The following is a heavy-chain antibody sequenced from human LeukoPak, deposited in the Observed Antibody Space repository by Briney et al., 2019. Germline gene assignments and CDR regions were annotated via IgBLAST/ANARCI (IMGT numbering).Heavy chain of an antibody. V-gene: IGHV1-18*01. CDR2: ISANNGDA. D-gene: IGHD4-11*01. Sequence: ASVKVSCKTSGYTFTSHGISWVRQAPGQGLEWMGWISANNGDAKYAQRMQDRLTMTTDTSTSTAYMDLRSLSSDDTAIYYCARDWPTVIADYWGQGTLVTVSS. J-gene: IGHJ4*02. CDR1: GYTFTSHG. CDR3: ARDWPTVIADY.